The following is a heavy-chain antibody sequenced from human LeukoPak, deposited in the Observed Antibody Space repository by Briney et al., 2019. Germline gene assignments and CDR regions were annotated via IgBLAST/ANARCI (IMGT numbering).Heavy chain of an antibody. CDR3: AHGAMYQLDY. D-gene: IGHD2-2*01. V-gene: IGHV3-23*01. Sequence: GGSLRLSCAASGFSFSSHGISWVRQAPGKGLEWVSGIIGGAGSTYYAESVKGRFTISGDNSKNTLFLQMNSLRAEDTAIYYCAHGAMYQLDYWGQGTLVTVSS. CDR1: GFSFSSHG. J-gene: IGHJ4*02. CDR2: IIGGAGST.